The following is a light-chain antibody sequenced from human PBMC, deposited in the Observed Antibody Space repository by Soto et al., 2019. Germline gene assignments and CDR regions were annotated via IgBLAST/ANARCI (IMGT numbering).Light chain of an antibody. CDR2: EVS. V-gene: IGLV2-14*01. Sequence: QSALTQPASVSGSPGQSITISCTGTSSDVGGYNYVSWYQQHPGKAPKLMIYEVSNRPSGVSNRFSGSKSGNMASLTISGLQAEDEADYYCTSYTTTSTYVFGGGTKVTVL. CDR1: SSDVGGYNY. CDR3: TSYTTTSTYV. J-gene: IGLJ1*01.